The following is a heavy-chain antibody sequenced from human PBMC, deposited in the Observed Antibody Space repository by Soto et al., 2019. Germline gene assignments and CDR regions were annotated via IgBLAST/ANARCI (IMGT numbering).Heavy chain of an antibody. CDR2: ISSSDSAI. V-gene: IGHV3-48*03. J-gene: IGHJ4*02. Sequence: PGGSLRLYCAASGFTFSSYEMNWVRQAPGKGLEWVSYISSSDSAIYYADSVKGRFTISRDNAKNSLYLQMNSLRAEDTAVYYCASLEMATMQGWGQGTLVTVSS. CDR3: ASLEMATMQG. CDR1: GFTFSSYE. D-gene: IGHD5-12*01.